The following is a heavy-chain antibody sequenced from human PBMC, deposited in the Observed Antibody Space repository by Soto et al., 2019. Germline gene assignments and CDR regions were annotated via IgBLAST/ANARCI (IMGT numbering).Heavy chain of an antibody. Sequence: QVQLVESGGGVVQPGRSLRLSCAASGFTFSIYGMHWVRQAPGKELEWVAVIWYDGSNKYYADSVKGRFTISRDNSKNTLYLQMNSLRAEDTAVYYCAREYYDYIWGSYRPPLYYFDYWGQGTLVTVSS. J-gene: IGHJ4*02. D-gene: IGHD3-16*02. CDR3: AREYYDYIWGSYRPPLYYFDY. CDR2: IWYDGSNK. CDR1: GFTFSIYG. V-gene: IGHV3-33*01.